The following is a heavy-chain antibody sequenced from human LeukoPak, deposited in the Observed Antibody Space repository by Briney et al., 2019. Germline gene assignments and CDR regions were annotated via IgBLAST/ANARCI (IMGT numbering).Heavy chain of an antibody. CDR1: GFTFSSYS. V-gene: IGHV3-21*01. CDR2: ISSSSSYI. D-gene: IGHD4-11*01. CDR3: ATDQTDYSNDRPLDY. J-gene: IGHJ4*02. Sequence: GGSLRPSCAASGFTFSSYSMNWVRQAPGKGLEWVSSISSSSSYIYYADSVKGRFTISRDNAKNSLYLQMNSLRAEDTAVYYCATDQTDYSNDRPLDYWGQGTLVTVSS.